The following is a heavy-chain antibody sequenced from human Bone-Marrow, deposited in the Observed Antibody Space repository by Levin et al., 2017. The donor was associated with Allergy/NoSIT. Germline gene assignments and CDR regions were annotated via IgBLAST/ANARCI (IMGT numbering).Heavy chain of an antibody. V-gene: IGHV3-48*01. Sequence: PGGSLRLSCTASGLTFSHYNMNWVRQTPGKGLEWVSYISSSSSAIFYADSVKGRFTISRDNAKNSLFLQMNSLRVEDTAVYYCARDPGSSWFDWFDPWGQGTLVTVSS. CDR3: ARDPGSSWFDWFDP. CDR2: ISSSSSAI. CDR1: GLTFSHYN. D-gene: IGHD6-13*01. J-gene: IGHJ5*02.